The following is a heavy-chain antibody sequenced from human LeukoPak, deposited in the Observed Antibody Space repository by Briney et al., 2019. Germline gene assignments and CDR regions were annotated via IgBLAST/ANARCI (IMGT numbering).Heavy chain of an antibody. Sequence: SVKVSCKASGGTFSSYTISWVRQAPGQGLEWMGRIIPILGIANYAQKFQGRVTITADKSTSTAYMELSSLRSEDTAVYYCARGGVYDPTAFDIWGQGTMVTVSS. D-gene: IGHD3-16*01. CDR1: GGTFSSYT. V-gene: IGHV1-69*02. CDR3: ARGGVYDPTAFDI. CDR2: IIPILGIA. J-gene: IGHJ3*02.